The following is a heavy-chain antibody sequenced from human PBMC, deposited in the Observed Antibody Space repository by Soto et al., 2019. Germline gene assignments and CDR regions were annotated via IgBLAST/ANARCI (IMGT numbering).Heavy chain of an antibody. CDR3: AREGRAAIRLFDY. V-gene: IGHV1-69*13. D-gene: IGHD2-2*02. J-gene: IGHJ4*02. CDR2: IIPIFGTA. Sequence: ASVKVSCKASGGTFSSYAISWVRQAPGQGLEWMGGIIPIFGTANYAQKFQGRVTITADESTSTAYMELSSLRSEDTAVYYCAREGRAAIRLFDYWGQGTLVTVSS. CDR1: GGTFSSYA.